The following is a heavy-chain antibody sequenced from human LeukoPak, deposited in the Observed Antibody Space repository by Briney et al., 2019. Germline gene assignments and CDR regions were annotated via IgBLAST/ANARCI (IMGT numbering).Heavy chain of an antibody. CDR2: ISSSSSYT. CDR3: ARDLSSGYYGSASYFDY. Sequence: GGSLRLSCAASGFTFSDYYMSWIRQAPGKGLEWVSYISSSSSYTNYADSVKGRFTISRDNAKNSLYLQMNSLRAEDTAVYYCARDLSSGYYGSASYFDYWGQGTLVTVSS. J-gene: IGHJ4*02. D-gene: IGHD3-10*01. CDR1: GFTFSDYY. V-gene: IGHV3-11*06.